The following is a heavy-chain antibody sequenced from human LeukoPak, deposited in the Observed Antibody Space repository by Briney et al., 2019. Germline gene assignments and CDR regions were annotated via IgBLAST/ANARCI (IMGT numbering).Heavy chain of an antibody. CDR1: GFSLSTHS. CDR3: ATEDSGRFH. CDR2: ISSSRSPI. Sequence: GGSLRLSCAASGFSLSTHSMNWVRQAPGKGLEWLSYISSSRSPIYYADSVKGRFTISRDNAKNSLYLDMNSLRDEDTAVYYCATEDSGRFHWGQGTLVTVSS. V-gene: IGHV3-48*02. J-gene: IGHJ4*02. D-gene: IGHD6-19*01.